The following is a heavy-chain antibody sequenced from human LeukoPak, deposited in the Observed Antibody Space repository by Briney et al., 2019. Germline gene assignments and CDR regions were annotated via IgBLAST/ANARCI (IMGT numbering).Heavy chain of an antibody. CDR2: INAGNGNT. CDR1: GYTFTSYA. Sequence: ASVNVSCKASGYTFTSYAMHWVRQAPGQRLEWMGWINAGNGNTKYSQKFQGRVTITRDTSASTAYMELSSLRSEDTAVYYCARDMRDSGYDPGDYWGQGTLVTVSS. D-gene: IGHD5-12*01. V-gene: IGHV1-3*01. CDR3: ARDMRDSGYDPGDY. J-gene: IGHJ4*02.